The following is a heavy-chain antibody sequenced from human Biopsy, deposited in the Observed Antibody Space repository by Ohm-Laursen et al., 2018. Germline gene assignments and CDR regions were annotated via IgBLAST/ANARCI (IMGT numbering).Heavy chain of an antibody. CDR3: VREGLDCAGGTCYSGPLDL. CDR2: ISPYFGNT. CDR1: GYSFTSYG. Sequence: KISCNASGYSFTSYGMNWVRQAPGQGLEWVGWISPYFGNTNSTQKLQARVTLSTETSTDTAYMELRSLRYGDTAIYYCVREGLDCAGGTCYSGPLDLWGQGTLITVSS. D-gene: IGHD2-15*01. J-gene: IGHJ4*03. V-gene: IGHV1-18*01.